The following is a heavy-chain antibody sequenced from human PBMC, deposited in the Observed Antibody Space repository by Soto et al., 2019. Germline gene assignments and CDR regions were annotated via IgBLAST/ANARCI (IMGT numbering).Heavy chain of an antibody. CDR2: MSYDGSNK. V-gene: IGHV3-30-3*01. D-gene: IGHD3-22*01. CDR3: ASAHDSSGYYIFSIGY. J-gene: IGHJ4*02. CDR1: GFTFSSYA. Sequence: QVQLVESGGGVVQPGRSLRLSCAASGFTFSSYAMHWVRQAPGKGLEWVAVMSYDGSNKYYADSVKGRFTISRDNSKNTLYLQMNSLRTEDTSVYYCASAHDSSGYYIFSIGYWGQGTLVTVSS.